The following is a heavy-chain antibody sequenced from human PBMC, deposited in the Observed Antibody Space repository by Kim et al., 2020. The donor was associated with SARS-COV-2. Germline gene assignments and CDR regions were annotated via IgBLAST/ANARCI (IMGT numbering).Heavy chain of an antibody. CDR2: K. V-gene: IGHV3-33*01. D-gene: IGHD1-26*01. J-gene: IGHJ5*02. Sequence: KSDADAEKGRFTIAREKSKTTLYLKMNSRRAENTAVYYCARAMGAGWFDPWGQGTLVTVSS. CDR3: ARAMGAGWFDP.